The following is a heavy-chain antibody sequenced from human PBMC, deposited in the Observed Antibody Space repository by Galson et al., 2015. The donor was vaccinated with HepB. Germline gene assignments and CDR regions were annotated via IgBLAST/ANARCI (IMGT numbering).Heavy chain of an antibody. CDR3: AKGTRYCSSTSCKTRGMDV. D-gene: IGHD2-2*01. Sequence: SLRLSCAASGFTFSSYAMSWVRQAPGKGLEWVSAISGSGGSTYYADSVKGRFTISRDNSKNTLYLQMNSLRAEDTAVYYCAKGTRYCSSTSCKTRGMDVWGQGTTVTVSS. V-gene: IGHV3-23*01. CDR1: GFTFSSYA. CDR2: ISGSGGST. J-gene: IGHJ6*02.